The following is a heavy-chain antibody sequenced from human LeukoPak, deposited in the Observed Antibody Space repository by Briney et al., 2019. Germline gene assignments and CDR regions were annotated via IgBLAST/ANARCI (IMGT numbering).Heavy chain of an antibody. D-gene: IGHD5-24*01. CDR2: IYYSGST. CDR1: GGSISSYY. Sequence: SETLSLTCIISGGSISSYYWSWIRQPPGKGLECIGYIYYSGSTEYNPSLKSRVTISVDTSMNQFSLKLSSVTAADTAVYYCARGGWLKSFNYIFDYWGQGTQVTVSS. J-gene: IGHJ4*01. CDR3: ARGGWLKSFNYIFDY. V-gene: IGHV4-59*01.